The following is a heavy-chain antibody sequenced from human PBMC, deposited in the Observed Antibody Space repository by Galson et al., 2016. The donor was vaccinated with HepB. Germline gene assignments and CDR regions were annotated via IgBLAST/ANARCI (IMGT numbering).Heavy chain of an antibody. CDR3: ARQLGYCSSTSCYQGAFQY. Sequence: SVKVSCKGSAYTFTDYYLHWVRLAPGQGLEWMVWINPNSGGTNYAQKFQGRVTMTRDTSISTAYMELSRLRSDDAAVYYCARQLGYCSSTSCYQGAFQYWGQGTLVTVSS. CDR2: INPNSGGT. CDR1: AYTFTDYY. V-gene: IGHV1-2*02. J-gene: IGHJ1*01. D-gene: IGHD2-2*01.